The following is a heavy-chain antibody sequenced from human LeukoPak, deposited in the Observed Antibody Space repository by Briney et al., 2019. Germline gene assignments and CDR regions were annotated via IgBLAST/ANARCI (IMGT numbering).Heavy chain of an antibody. V-gene: IGHV3-23*01. CDR2: ISASGGST. CDR3: ARYPANWGSGD. Sequence: GGSLRLSCAASGFTFSSSAMSWVRQVPGKGLEWVSGISASGGSTNYADSVRGRFTISRDNAKNSLYLQMNSLRAEDTAVYYCARYPANWGSGDWGQGTLVTVSS. J-gene: IGHJ4*02. CDR1: GFTFSSSA. D-gene: IGHD7-27*01.